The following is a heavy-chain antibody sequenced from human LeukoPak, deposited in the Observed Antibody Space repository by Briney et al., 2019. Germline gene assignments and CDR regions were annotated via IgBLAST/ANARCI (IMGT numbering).Heavy chain of an antibody. CDR2: ISNDGSTI. CDR3: ARRGLDF. V-gene: IGHV3-74*01. CDR1: GFSFSRYW. Sequence: GGSLRLSCAASGFSFSRYWMYWLRQAPGKGLVWVSRISNDGSTITCADSVKGRFTISRDDARNTVYLQMNSLRVEDTAVYYCARRGLDFWGQGTLVTVSS. D-gene: IGHD3-10*01. J-gene: IGHJ4*02.